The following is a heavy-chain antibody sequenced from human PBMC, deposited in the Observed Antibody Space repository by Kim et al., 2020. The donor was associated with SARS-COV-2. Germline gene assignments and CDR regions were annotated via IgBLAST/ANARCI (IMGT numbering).Heavy chain of an antibody. D-gene: IGHD3-16*01. J-gene: IGHJ6*02. CDR1: GFTFSSHW. Sequence: GGSLRLSCAASGFTFSSHWMTWVRQGPGKGPECVAVISTDGSEKKYLESVKGRFTTSRDNAKNTLYLQMSSLRAEDTAVYFCARGWAVDVWGEGTTVTVSS. CDR3: ARGWAVDV. CDR2: ISTDGSEK. V-gene: IGHV3-7*05.